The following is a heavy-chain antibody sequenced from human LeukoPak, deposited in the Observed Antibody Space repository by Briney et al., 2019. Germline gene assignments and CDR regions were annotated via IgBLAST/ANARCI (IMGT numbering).Heavy chain of an antibody. CDR3: ARGEIVVGSYYYYGMDV. CDR1: GGSISSYY. D-gene: IGHD2-21*01. Sequence: PSETLSLTCTVSGGSISSYYWSWLRQPPGKGLEWVGYIYYSGSTNYNPSLKSRVTISVDTSKNQFSLKLSSVTAADTAVYYCARGEIVVGSYYYYGMDVWGQGTTVTVSS. CDR2: IYYSGST. V-gene: IGHV4-59*01. J-gene: IGHJ6*02.